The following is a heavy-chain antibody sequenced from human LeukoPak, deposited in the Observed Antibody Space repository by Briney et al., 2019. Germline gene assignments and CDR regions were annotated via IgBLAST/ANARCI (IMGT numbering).Heavy chain of an antibody. CDR3: AREVYDSKFSLDN. CDR1: GFTFSRYN. D-gene: IGHD3-22*01. Sequence: GGSLRLSCAASGFTFSRYNMNWVRQAPGTGLEWVSYISSSSGYIYYADLVKGRFTISRDNAKKSLYLQMNSLRAEDTAVYYCAREVYDSKFSLDNWGQGTLVTVSS. V-gene: IGHV3-21*01. J-gene: IGHJ4*02. CDR2: ISSSSGYI.